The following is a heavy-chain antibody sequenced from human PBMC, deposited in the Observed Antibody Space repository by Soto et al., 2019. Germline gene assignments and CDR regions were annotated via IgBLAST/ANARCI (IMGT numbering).Heavy chain of an antibody. Sequence: GGSLRLSCASSGFTFSNAWMNWVRQAPGKGLEWVGRIKSKTDGGTTDYAAPVKGRFTISRDDSKNTLYLQMNSLKTEDTAVYYCTTESYYYDSSGYYSTYWYFDLWGRGTLVTVSS. CDR1: GFTFSNAW. D-gene: IGHD3-22*01. CDR3: TTESYYYDSSGYYSTYWYFDL. V-gene: IGHV3-15*07. CDR2: IKSKTDGGTT. J-gene: IGHJ2*01.